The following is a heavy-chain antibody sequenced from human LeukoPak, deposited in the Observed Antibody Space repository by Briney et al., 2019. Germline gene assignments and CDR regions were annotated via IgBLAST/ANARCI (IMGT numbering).Heavy chain of an antibody. V-gene: IGHV5-51*01. CDR2: INPDDPEI. CDR3: ARQEYCSGGSCYTWFDP. J-gene: IGHJ5*02. CDR1: GYSFTSYW. Sequence: GESLKISCKGSGYSFTSYWIGWVRQTPGKGLEWMGIINPDDPEIKYSPSFQGQVTISADKSISTAYLQWSSLKASDTAMYYCARQEYCSGGSCYTWFDPWGQGTLVTVSS. D-gene: IGHD2-15*01.